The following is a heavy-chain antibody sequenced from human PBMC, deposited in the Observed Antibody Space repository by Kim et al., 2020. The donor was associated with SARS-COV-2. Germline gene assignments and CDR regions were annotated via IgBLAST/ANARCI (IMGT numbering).Heavy chain of an antibody. Sequence: SQTLSLTCAISGDSVSSNSAAWNWIRQSPSRGLEWLGRTYYRSKWYNDYAVSVKSRITINPDTSKNQFSLQLNSVTPEDTAVYYCARDPFDYGDYKVGYYYGMDVWRQGTTVTVSS. V-gene: IGHV6-1*01. CDR1: GDSVSSNSAA. CDR3: ARDPFDYGDYKVGYYYGMDV. J-gene: IGHJ6*02. CDR2: TYYRSKWYN. D-gene: IGHD4-17*01.